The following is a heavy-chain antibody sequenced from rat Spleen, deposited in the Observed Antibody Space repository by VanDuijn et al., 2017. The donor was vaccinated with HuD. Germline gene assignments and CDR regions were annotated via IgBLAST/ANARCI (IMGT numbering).Heavy chain of an antibody. V-gene: IGHV5-7*01. J-gene: IGHJ2*01. D-gene: IGHD1-8*01. CDR1: GFTFSNYY. Sequence: EVQLVESGGGLVQPGRSLKLSCAASGFTFSNYYMAWVRQAPTKGLEWVATISYDDTNTYYRDSVKGRFTISRDDTKSTLYLLLDSLRSEDTATYYCARRGTVVFDYWGQGVMVTVSS. CDR3: ARRGTVVFDY. CDR2: ISYDDTNT.